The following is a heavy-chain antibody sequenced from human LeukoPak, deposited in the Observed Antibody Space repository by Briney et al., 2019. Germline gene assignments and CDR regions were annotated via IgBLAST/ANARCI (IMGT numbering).Heavy chain of an antibody. CDR1: GFTFSSYD. D-gene: IGHD4-23*01. CDR3: VKDLLQWYKFDS. V-gene: IGHV3-23*01. J-gene: IGHJ4*02. Sequence: PGGSLRLSCAASGFTFSSYDMSWVRQAPGKGLEWVSGISGSGGSTYYADSVKGRFTISRDNSKKTVSLQMHSLRREDTAVYYCVKDLLQWYKFDSWGQGTLVIVSS. CDR2: ISGSGGST.